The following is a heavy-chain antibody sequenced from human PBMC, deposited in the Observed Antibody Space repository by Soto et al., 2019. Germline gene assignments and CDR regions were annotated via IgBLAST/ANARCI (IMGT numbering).Heavy chain of an antibody. D-gene: IGHD6-13*01. CDR2: INPSGGST. CDR1: GYTFTSYY. Sequence: QVQLVQSGAEVKKPGASVKVSCKASGYTFTSYYMHWVRQAPGQGLEWMGIINPSGGSTSYAQKFQGGVTMTRDTSTSTVYMELSSLRSEDTAVYYCARGRIAPEGYYYGMDVWGQGTTVTVSS. V-gene: IGHV1-46*01. CDR3: ARGRIAPEGYYYGMDV. J-gene: IGHJ6*02.